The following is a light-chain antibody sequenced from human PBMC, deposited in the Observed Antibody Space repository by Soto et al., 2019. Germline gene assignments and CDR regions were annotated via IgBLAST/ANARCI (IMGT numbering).Light chain of an antibody. V-gene: IGLV1-44*01. Sequence: QSVLTQPPSASGTPGQRVIISCSGSSSNIGGNIVNWYQQLPGTAPKLLIFGNDQRPSWVPDRFSGSKSGTSASLAISGLQSEDEANYYCAAWDDSLNGVVFGGGTKLTVL. CDR1: SSNIGGNI. J-gene: IGLJ2*01. CDR3: AAWDDSLNGVV. CDR2: GND.